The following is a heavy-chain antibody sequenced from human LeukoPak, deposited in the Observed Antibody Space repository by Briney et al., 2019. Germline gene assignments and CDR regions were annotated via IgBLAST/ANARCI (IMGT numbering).Heavy chain of an antibody. V-gene: IGHV3-23*01. J-gene: IGHJ3*02. CDR2: ISGSGGST. CDR1: GFTFSSYA. CDR3: ASAIFVENAFDI. Sequence: PGGSLRLSCAASGFTFSSYAMSWVRQAPGKGLEWVSVISGSGGSTFYADSVKGRFTISRDNSKNTLYLQMNSLRAEDTAVYYCASAIFVENAFDIWGQGTMVTVSS. D-gene: IGHD3-3*01.